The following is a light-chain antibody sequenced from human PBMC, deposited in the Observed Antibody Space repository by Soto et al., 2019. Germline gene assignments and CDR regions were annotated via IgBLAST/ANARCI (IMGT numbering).Light chain of an antibody. V-gene: IGKV3-20*01. Sequence: EIVLTQSPGTLSLSPGERATLSCRASQSVSSSYLAWYQQKPGLAPRLLIYGASSRATGIPDRFSGSGSGTGFTLTISRLEPEDFAVYYCQQYGSSPGTFDQGTKVEIK. CDR2: GAS. CDR3: QQYGSSPGT. J-gene: IGKJ1*01. CDR1: QSVSSSY.